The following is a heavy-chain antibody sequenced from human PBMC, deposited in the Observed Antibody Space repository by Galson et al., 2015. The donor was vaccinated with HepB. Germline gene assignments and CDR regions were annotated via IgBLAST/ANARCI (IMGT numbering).Heavy chain of an antibody. CDR3: ARDRYRSSWGEGSYYGMDV. Sequence: SVKVSCKASGDTFSSYAFSWVRQAPGQGLEWMGGIIPLFGTANYAQKFQGRVTITADKSTGTAYMELSSLRSEDTAIYYCARDRYRSSWGEGSYYGMDVWGQGTTVTVSS. V-gene: IGHV1-69*06. CDR2: IIPLFGTA. CDR1: GDTFSSYA. D-gene: IGHD6-13*01. J-gene: IGHJ6*02.